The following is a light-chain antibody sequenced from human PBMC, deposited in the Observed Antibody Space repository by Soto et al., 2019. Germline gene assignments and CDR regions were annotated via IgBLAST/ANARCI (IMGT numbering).Light chain of an antibody. V-gene: IGKV3-20*01. J-gene: IGKJ1*01. CDR2: GAS. CDR1: QSVSSSY. CDR3: QQYGSSPAT. Sequence: DIVLTQSPATLSLSPGERATLYCGASQSVSSSYLAWYQQKPGQAPRLLIYGASSRAIGIPDRFSGSGSGTDFTLTISRLEPEDFAVYYCQQYGSSPATFGQGTKVDIK.